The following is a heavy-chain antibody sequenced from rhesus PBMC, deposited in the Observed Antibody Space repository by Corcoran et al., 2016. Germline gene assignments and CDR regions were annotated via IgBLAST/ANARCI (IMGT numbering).Heavy chain of an antibody. J-gene: IGHJ4*01. CDR3: GRRLLTAAADY. Sequence: QESGPGLVKPSETLSLTCAVSGGSVSSSHWWSWLRQPPGKALEWLALIECDDDKYNRTSLKSRLTISKDTPKNQFVLTMTNRDPVDTATYYCGRRLLTAAADYWGQGVLVTVSS. CDR2: IECDDDK. V-gene: IGHV2-161*01. CDR1: GGSVSSSHW. D-gene: IGHD6-25*01.